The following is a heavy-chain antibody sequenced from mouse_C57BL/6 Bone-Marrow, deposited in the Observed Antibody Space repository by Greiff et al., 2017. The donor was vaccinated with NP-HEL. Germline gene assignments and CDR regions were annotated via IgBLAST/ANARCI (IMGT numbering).Heavy chain of an antibody. Sequence: VQLQQSGAELVRPGTSVKVSCKASGYAFTNYLIEWVKQRPGQGLEWIGVINPGSGGTNYNEKFKGKATLTADKSSSTAYMQLSSLTSEDSAVYVCAKDYGSRRYLDYWGQGTTLTVSS. CDR1: GYAFTNYL. CDR3: AKDYGSRRYLDY. D-gene: IGHD1-1*01. J-gene: IGHJ2*01. CDR2: INPGSGGT. V-gene: IGHV1-54*01.